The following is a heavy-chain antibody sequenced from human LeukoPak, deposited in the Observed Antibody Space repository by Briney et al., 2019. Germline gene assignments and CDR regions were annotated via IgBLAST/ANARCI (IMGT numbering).Heavy chain of an antibody. D-gene: IGHD2-21*02. V-gene: IGHV1-69*05. CDR3: ARDPFNVVVTAPPTD. J-gene: IGHJ4*02. Sequence: SVKVSCKASRGTFSSYAISSVRQAPGQGLEWMGRIIPIFGTANYAQKFQGRVTITTDESTSTAYMELSSLRSEDTAVYYCARDPFNVVVTAPPTDWGQGTLVTVSS. CDR1: RGTFSSYA. CDR2: IIPIFGTA.